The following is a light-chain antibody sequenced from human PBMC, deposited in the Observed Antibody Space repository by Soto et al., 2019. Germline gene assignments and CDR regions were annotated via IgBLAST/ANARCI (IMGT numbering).Light chain of an antibody. CDR3: CSYAGSSTCV. J-gene: IGLJ3*02. CDR1: SSDVGSYNL. Sequence: QSALTQPASVSGSPGQSITISCTGTSSDVGSYNLVSWYQQHPGKAPKLMIYEGSKRPSGVSNRFSGSKSGNTASLTISGLQAEDEADYYCCSYAGSSTCVFGGGTPLTVL. CDR2: EGS. V-gene: IGLV2-23*01.